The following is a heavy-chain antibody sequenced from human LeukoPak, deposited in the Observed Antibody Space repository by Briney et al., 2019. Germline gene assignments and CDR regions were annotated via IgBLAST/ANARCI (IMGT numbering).Heavy chain of an antibody. Sequence: ASVKVSCKASGGTFSSYAISWVRQAPGQGLEWMGGINPNSGGTNYAQKFQGRVTMTRDTSISTAYMELSRLRSDNTAVYYCARSPVVAVAGTADYWGQGTLVTVSS. D-gene: IGHD6-19*01. CDR3: ARSPVVAVAGTADY. CDR2: INPNSGGT. CDR1: GGTFSSYA. J-gene: IGHJ4*02. V-gene: IGHV1-2*02.